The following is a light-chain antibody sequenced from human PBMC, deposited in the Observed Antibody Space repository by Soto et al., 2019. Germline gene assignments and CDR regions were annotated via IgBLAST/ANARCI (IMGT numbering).Light chain of an antibody. J-gene: IGKJ2*01. CDR1: QSVDNRY. CDR3: QQYSTLPHT. Sequence: SVLTQSPGTLSLSPGERATLSCRASQSVDNRYFAWYQQKPGQAPRLLIYGISNRATGIPDRFSGSGSGTDVTLTISRLEPEDFVVYYCQQYSTLPHTFGQGTKREVK. V-gene: IGKV3-20*01. CDR2: GIS.